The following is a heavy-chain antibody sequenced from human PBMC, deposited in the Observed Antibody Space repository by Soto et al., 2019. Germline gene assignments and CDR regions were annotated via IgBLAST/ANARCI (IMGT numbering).Heavy chain of an antibody. V-gene: IGHV3-23*01. J-gene: IGHJ4*02. CDR2: ISGSGGST. Sequence: GGSLRLSCAASGFTFSSYAMSWVRQAPGKGLEWVSAISGSGGSTYYADSVKGRFTISRDNSKNTLYLQMNSLRAEDTAVYYCAAHRSSGWDSPYFDYWGQGTLVTVSS. D-gene: IGHD6-19*01. CDR1: GFTFSSYA. CDR3: AAHRSSGWDSPYFDY.